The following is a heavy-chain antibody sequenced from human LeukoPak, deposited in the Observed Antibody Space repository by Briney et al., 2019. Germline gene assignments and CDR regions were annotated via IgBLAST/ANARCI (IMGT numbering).Heavy chain of an antibody. V-gene: IGHV3-53*01. CDR2: THSGGSR. Sequence: GGSLRLSCAASGFTVSSNYMSWVRQAPGKGLEWVSVTHSGGSRYYADSVKGRFTISRDNSKNTLYLQMNSLRAEDTAVYYCARENPYYFDYWGQGTLVTVSS. J-gene: IGHJ4*02. CDR3: ARENPYYFDY. CDR1: GFTVSSNY.